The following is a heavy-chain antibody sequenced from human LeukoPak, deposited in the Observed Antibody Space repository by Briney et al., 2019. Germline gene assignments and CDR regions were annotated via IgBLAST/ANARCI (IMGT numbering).Heavy chain of an antibody. CDR2: IKPDGSAK. CDR1: GFTFSSSW. Sequence: PGGSLRLSCAASGFTFSSSWMTWVRQAPGKGLEWVANIKPDGSAKNYVGFVQGRFTISRDNTKNSVYLQTSSLRVEDTAVYFCARDVAYNAFDYWGQGTLVTVSS. CDR3: ARDVAYNAFDY. J-gene: IGHJ4*02. V-gene: IGHV3-7*01. D-gene: IGHD1-14*01.